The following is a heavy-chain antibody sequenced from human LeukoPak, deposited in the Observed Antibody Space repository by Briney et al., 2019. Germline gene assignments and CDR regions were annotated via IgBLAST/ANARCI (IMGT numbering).Heavy chain of an antibody. J-gene: IGHJ2*01. CDR2: IYTSGSG. CDR3: ARDRGYSYGYWYFDL. V-gene: IGHV4-4*07. Sequence: SETLSLTCTVSGASISIYYLSWIRQPAGKGLEWIGRIYTSGSGNYSPSLKSRVTMSVDTSKNQSSLKLSSVTAADTAVYYCARDRGYSYGYWYFDLWGRGTLVTVSS. CDR1: GASISIYY. D-gene: IGHD5-18*01.